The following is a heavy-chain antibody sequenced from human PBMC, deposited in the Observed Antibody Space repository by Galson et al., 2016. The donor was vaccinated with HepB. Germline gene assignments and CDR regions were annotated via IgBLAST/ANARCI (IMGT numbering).Heavy chain of an antibody. J-gene: IGHJ6*02. V-gene: IGHV1-46*01. D-gene: IGHD3-3*01. CDR3: ARGDLNYYYALDV. CDR2: INPNVGST. CDR1: GYTFTAYF. Sequence: SVKVSCKASGYTFTAYFIYWVRRAPGQGLEWMGFINPNVGSTTFAQKFQDTVFMELSSLRSEDTAVYFCARGDLNYYYALDVWGQGTTVTVSS.